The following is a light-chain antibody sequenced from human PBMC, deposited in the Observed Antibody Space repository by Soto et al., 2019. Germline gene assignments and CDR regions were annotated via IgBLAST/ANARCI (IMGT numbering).Light chain of an antibody. CDR1: SSDVGGYNF. V-gene: IGLV2-8*01. CDR3: SSYAGSNIVV. J-gene: IGLJ2*01. Sequence: QSALTQPPSASGSPGQSVTISCTGTSSDVGGYNFVSWYQQHPGKAPKLMIYEVSERPSGVPDRFSGSKSGNTASLTVSGLQDEDEADDYCSSYAGSNIVVFGGGTKVTVL. CDR2: EVS.